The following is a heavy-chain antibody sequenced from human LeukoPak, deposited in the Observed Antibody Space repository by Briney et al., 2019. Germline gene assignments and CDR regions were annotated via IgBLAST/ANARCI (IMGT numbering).Heavy chain of an antibody. J-gene: IGHJ6*02. Sequence: ASVKVSCKASGYTFTSYGISWVRQAPGQGLEWMGLISAYNGNTNYAQKLQGRVTMTTDTSKSSAYMELRSLRSDDTAVYYCARGSGIVGATDGMDVWGQGTTVTVSS. CDR3: ARGSGIVGATDGMDV. CDR2: ISAYNGNT. D-gene: IGHD1-26*01. CDR1: GYTFTSYG. V-gene: IGHV1-18*01.